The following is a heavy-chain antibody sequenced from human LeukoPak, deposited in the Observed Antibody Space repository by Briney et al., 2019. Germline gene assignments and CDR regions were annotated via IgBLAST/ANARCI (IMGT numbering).Heavy chain of an antibody. CDR1: GFTFSSFA. J-gene: IGHJ4*02. CDR3: ARTYNGNRFDY. Sequence: GGSLRLSCAASGFTFSSFAMSWVRQAPEKGLEWVSAISGSGGRTYYADSVKGRFTISRDNSKNTLYLQMNSLRAEDTAVYYCARTYNGNRFDYWGQGTLVTVSS. D-gene: IGHD1-14*01. CDR2: ISGSGGRT. V-gene: IGHV3-23*01.